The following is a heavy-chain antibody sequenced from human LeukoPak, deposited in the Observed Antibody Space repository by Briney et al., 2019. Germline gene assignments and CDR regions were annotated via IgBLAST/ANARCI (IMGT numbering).Heavy chain of an antibody. V-gene: IGHV6-1*01. D-gene: IGHD5-12*01. CDR1: GDSVSSNSAA. J-gene: IGHJ4*02. CDR3: ASDRLATIDY. CDR2: TCYSCTWYN. Sequence: SQTLSLTCAISGDSVSSNSAAWNWIRQSPSRGLEWLGRTCYSCTWYNDYAVSVKSRITINSNTSKNQFFMQLSAVTPEVTAGYKCASDRLATIDYWGQGTLVTVSS.